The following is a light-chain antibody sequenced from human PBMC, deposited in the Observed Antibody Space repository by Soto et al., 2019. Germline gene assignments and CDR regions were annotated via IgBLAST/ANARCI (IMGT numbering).Light chain of an antibody. CDR2: DVS. Sequence: QSVLTQPRSVSGSPGQSVTISCTGTSSDVGVYNYVSWYQQYPGKAPKIMIYDVSKRPSGVPDRFSGSKSDNTASLTISGLQAADEADYFCKSYAGSNTYVFGSGTKV. CDR1: SSDVGVYNY. CDR3: KSYAGSNTYV. J-gene: IGLJ1*01. V-gene: IGLV2-11*01.